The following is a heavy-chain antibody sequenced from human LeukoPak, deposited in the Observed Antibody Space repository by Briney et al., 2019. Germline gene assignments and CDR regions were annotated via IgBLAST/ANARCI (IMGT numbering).Heavy chain of an antibody. D-gene: IGHD3-22*01. Sequence: KPSETLSLTCAVYGGSFSAYYWSWIRQPPGKGLEWIGEINHSGSTNYNPSLKSRVTISVDTSKNHFSLNLSSVTAADTAVYYCATDRDSSGFDAFDIWGQGTMVTVSS. J-gene: IGHJ3*02. V-gene: IGHV4-34*01. CDR1: GGSFSAYY. CDR2: INHSGST. CDR3: ATDRDSSGFDAFDI.